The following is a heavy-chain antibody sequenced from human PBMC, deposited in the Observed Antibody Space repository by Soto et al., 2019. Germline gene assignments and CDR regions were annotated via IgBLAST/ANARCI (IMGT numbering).Heavy chain of an antibody. V-gene: IGHV3-7*01. J-gene: IGHJ4*02. CDR2: IKQDGSEK. Sequence: GGSPRLSCAASGFTFSSYWMSWVRQAPGKGLEWVANIKQDGSEKYYVDSVKGRFTISRDNAKNSLYLQMNSLRAEDTAVYYCARAPFSVIAVAGTTSYVYWGQGTLVTVSS. CDR1: GFTFSSYW. D-gene: IGHD6-19*01. CDR3: ARAPFSVIAVAGTTSYVY.